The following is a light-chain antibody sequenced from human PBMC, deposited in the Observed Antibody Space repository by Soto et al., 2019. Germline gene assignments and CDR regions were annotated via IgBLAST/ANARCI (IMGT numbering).Light chain of an antibody. V-gene: IGKV1-5*03. J-gene: IGKJ2*01. CDR1: QSINSW. CDR3: QQYYNERA. Sequence: DIQMTQSPSTLSASVGDSVTITCRASQSINSWLAWYQQKPGKPPDLLIYKASILESGVPSRFSGSDSRTEFTLTISRLQPEDFATYYRQQYYNERAVGGGTKLEIK. CDR2: KAS.